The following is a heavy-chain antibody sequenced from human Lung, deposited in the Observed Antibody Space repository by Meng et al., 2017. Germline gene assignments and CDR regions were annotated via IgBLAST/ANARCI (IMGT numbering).Heavy chain of an antibody. CDR2: IKSNTDGETT. CDR3: TWDDKAVSDY. Sequence: HFVASGVHYVKPVWPLRLSCGASGFDCSIGGSSWVRQAPGKGLGWVRRIKSNTDGETTEYAAPVTGRYTISRDDSKSTLNLHLSGLRTDDTGVYYCTWDDKAVSDYWGQGTLVTVSS. J-gene: IGHJ4*02. V-gene: IGHV3-15*01. D-gene: IGHD3-9*01. CDR1: GFDCSIGG.